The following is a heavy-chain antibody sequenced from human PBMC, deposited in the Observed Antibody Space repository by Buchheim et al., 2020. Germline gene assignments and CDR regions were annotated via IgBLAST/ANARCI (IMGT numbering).Heavy chain of an antibody. D-gene: IGHD3-16*01. V-gene: IGHV1-2*02. J-gene: IGHJ5*02. CDR2: ISPSSGGT. CDR1: GYTFTGNY. Sequence: QVQLVQSGAEVKKPGASVKVSCKASGYTFTGNYVHWVRLAPGQGLEWMGWISPSSGGTKYAQKFQGRVTMTRNTSISTAYMELSSLRSEDTAVYYCARALTSPDMGVFDPWGQGTL. CDR3: ARALTSPDMGVFDP.